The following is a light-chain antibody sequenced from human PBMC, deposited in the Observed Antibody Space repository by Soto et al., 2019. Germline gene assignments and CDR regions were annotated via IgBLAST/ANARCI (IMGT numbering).Light chain of an antibody. CDR2: GAS. V-gene: IGKV3-20*01. Sequence: EIVLTQSPGTLSLSPGDRATLSCRASQSVRSNYLAWYQQKPGQAPRLLLYGASSRATGIPDRFSGSGSGTDFTLTISRLEPEDFAVYYCQQYDTLPPLTFGGGTKVDIK. CDR3: QQYDTLPPLT. J-gene: IGKJ4*01. CDR1: QSVRSNY.